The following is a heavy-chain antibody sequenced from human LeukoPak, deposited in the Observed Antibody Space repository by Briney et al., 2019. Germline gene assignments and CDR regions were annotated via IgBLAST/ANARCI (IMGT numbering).Heavy chain of an antibody. CDR2: INRDGGLT. J-gene: IGHJ3*01. Sequence: GGSVRLSCVASGFTFSENWMHWVRQAPGKGLAWVSHINRDGGLTNYADSVKGRFTISRDNARNTVYLQMSSLRVEDTAIYFCAREVHRLAEAGTSAFDLGGQGTLVTVSP. CDR3: AREVHRLAEAGTSAFDL. CDR1: GFTFSENW. V-gene: IGHV3-74*01. D-gene: IGHD6-13*01.